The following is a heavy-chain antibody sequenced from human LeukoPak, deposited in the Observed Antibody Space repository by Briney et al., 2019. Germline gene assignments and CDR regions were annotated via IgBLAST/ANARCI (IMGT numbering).Heavy chain of an antibody. J-gene: IGHJ3*02. D-gene: IGHD5-18*01. CDR3: ASSHGGVVSYGPLGRAFDI. CDR1: GYSFTSYW. CDR2: IYPGDSDT. V-gene: IGHV5-51*01. Sequence: GESLKISCKGSGYSFTSYWIGWVRQMPGKGLEWMGIIYPGDSDTRYSPFFQGQVTISADKSISTAYLQWSSLKASDTAMYYCASSHGGVVSYGPLGRAFDIWGQGTMVTVSS.